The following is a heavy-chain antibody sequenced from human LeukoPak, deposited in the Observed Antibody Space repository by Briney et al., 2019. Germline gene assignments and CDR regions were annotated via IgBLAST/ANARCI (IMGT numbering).Heavy chain of an antibody. Sequence: GGSLRLSCAASGFTFSSYAMSWVRQARGKGLEWVSAISGSGGSTYYADSVKGRFTISRDNSKNTLYLQMNSLRAEDTAVYYCAKINYYDSSGYYLGLDYWGQGTLVTVSS. D-gene: IGHD3-22*01. V-gene: IGHV3-23*01. CDR3: AKINYYDSSGYYLGLDY. CDR2: ISGSGGST. CDR1: GFTFSSYA. J-gene: IGHJ4*02.